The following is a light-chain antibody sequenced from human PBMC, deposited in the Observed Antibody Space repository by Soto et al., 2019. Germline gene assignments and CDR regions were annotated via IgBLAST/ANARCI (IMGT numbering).Light chain of an antibody. CDR3: SSYTSSSYVV. V-gene: IGLV2-14*01. CDR1: SSDVGGYNY. CDR2: DVS. J-gene: IGLJ2*01. Sequence: QSVLTQPASVSGSPGQSITISCTGTSSDVGGYNYVSWYQQHPGKAPKLMIYDVSNRPSGVSNRFSGSKSGNTASLTISGLQAEDEADYYCSSYTSSSYVVFGGGPKVTVL.